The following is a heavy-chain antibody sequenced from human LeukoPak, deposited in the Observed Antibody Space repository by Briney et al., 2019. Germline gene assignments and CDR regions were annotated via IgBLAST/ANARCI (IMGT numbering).Heavy chain of an antibody. Sequence: PGGSLRLSCAASGFTFSSYGMHWVRQAPGQGLEWMGIINPSGGSTSYAQKFQGRVTMTRDMSTSTVYMELSSLRSEDTAVYYCARDNGLGSYHEFDYWGQGTLVTVSS. CDR1: GFTFSSYG. CDR3: ARDNGLGSYHEFDY. D-gene: IGHD5-18*01. CDR2: INPSGGST. J-gene: IGHJ4*02. V-gene: IGHV1-46*01.